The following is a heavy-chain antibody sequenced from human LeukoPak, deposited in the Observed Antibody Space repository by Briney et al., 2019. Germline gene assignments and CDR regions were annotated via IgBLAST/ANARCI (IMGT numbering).Heavy chain of an antibody. J-gene: IGHJ4*02. V-gene: IGHV3-66*02. CDR1: GFTVSSNY. CDR3: ARDNGIFGVANFDY. CDR2: IYSGGST. Sequence: GGPLRLSCAASGFTVSSNYMSWVRQAPGKGLEWVSVIYSGGSTYYADSVKGRFTISRDNSKNTLYLQMNSLRAEDTAVYYCARDNGIFGVANFDYWGQGTLVTVSS. D-gene: IGHD3-3*01.